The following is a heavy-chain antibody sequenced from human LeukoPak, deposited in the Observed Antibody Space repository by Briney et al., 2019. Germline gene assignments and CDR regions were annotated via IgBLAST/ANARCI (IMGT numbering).Heavy chain of an antibody. CDR2: ISYDGSNK. CDR1: GFTFSSYG. CDR3: ARDLSPYDSSGYYLDY. J-gene: IGHJ4*02. Sequence: GGSLRLSCAASGFTFSSYGMHWVRQAPGKGLEWVAVISYDGSNKYYADSVKGRFTISRDNSKNTLYLQMNSLRAEDTAVYYCARDLSPYDSSGYYLDYWGQGTLVTVSS. V-gene: IGHV3-30*03. D-gene: IGHD3-22*01.